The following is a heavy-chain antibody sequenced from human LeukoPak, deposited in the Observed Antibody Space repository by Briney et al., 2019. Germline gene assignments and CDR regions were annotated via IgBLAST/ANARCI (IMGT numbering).Heavy chain of an antibody. CDR1: GFTFRSYS. J-gene: IGHJ4*02. CDR3: ARAMGAPPPYDTFDI. V-gene: IGHV3-48*01. Sequence: GGSLRLSCAAYGFTFRSYSMNWVRQAPGKGLEWVSYIDAGSGIIYYADSVEGRFTISRDNAKNSMTLQMDSLRAEDAAVYYCARAMGAPPPYDTFDIWGQGTLVTVSS. D-gene: IGHD3-9*01. CDR2: IDAGSGII.